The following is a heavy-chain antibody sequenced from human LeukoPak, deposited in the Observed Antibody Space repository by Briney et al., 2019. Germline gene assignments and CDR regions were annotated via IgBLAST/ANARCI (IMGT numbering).Heavy chain of an antibody. CDR1: GGSIRSRSYY. D-gene: IGHD1-26*01. CDR2: IYYSGNT. Sequence: SETLSLTRTVSGGSIRSRSYYWGWIRQPPGRGLEWIGSIYYSGNTYYNPSLKSRVNISVDTSKNQFSLKMYSVTAADTAVYYCARHAYSGSYYFDFWGQGTLVTVSS. V-gene: IGHV4-39*01. J-gene: IGHJ4*02. CDR3: ARHAYSGSYYFDF.